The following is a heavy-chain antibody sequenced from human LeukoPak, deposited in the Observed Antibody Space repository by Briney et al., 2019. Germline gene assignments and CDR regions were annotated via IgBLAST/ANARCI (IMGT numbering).Heavy chain of an antibody. CDR1: GYTVTSYY. V-gene: IGHV1-46*01. J-gene: IGHJ4*02. CDR3: ARDHSSGWYVSDY. D-gene: IGHD6-19*01. CDR2: INPSGGST. Sequence: GASVKVSCKASGYTVTSYYMHWVRQAPGQGLEWMGIINPSGGSTSYAQKFQGRVTMTRDTSTSTVYIELSSLRSEDTAVYYCARDHSSGWYVSDYWGQGTLVTVSS.